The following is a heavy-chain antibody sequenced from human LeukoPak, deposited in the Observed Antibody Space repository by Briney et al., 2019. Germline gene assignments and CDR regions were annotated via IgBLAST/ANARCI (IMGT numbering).Heavy chain of an antibody. CDR1: GGSFSGYY. CDR3: ARGRIVLMVYAAYFDY. J-gene: IGHJ4*02. D-gene: IGHD2-8*01. V-gene: IGHV4-34*01. CDR2: INHSGST. Sequence: SETLPLTCAVYGGSFSGYYWSWIRQPPGRGLEWIGEINHSGSTNYNPSLKSRVTISVDTSKNQFSLKLSSVTAADTAVYYCARGRIVLMVYAAYFDYWGQGTLVTVSS.